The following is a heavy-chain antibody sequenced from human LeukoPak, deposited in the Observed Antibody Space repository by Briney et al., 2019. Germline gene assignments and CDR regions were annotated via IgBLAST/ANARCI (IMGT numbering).Heavy chain of an antibody. D-gene: IGHD2-2*01. CDR1: GGSFSDHY. CDR2: INHSGST. V-gene: IGHV4-34*01. J-gene: IGHJ5*02. Sequence: SETLSLTCAVYGGSFSDHYWTWIRQPPGKGLEWIGAINHSGSTNYNPSLESRVTISIDTSKNQFSLRLSSVTAADTAVYYCVRQYCSSTSCYYNWFDPWGQGTLVTVSS. CDR3: VRQYCSSTSCYYNWFDP.